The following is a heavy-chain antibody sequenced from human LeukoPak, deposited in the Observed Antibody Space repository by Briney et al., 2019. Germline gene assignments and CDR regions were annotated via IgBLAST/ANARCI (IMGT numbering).Heavy chain of an antibody. V-gene: IGHV3-48*02. CDR1: GFTFSSYS. Sequence: GGSLRLSCAASGFTFSSYSMNWVRQAPGKGLEWVSYISSSSSSTIYYADSVKGRFTISRDNAKNSLYLQMNSLRDEDTAVYYCARGACSTSCYLFDYWGQGTLVTVSS. CDR2: ISSSSSSTI. CDR3: ARGACSTSCYLFDY. D-gene: IGHD2-2*01. J-gene: IGHJ4*02.